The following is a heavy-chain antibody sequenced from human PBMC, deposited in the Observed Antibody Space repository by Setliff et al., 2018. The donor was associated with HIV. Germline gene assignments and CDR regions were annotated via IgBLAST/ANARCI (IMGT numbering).Heavy chain of an antibody. V-gene: IGHV4-59*08. CDR2: IYNSAST. CDR1: GDSISTDY. Sequence: PSETLSLTCTVSGDSISTDYWTWIRQPPGKGLEWIGYIYNSASTSYNPSLKSRVTISVDTSKNQFSLKLRSVTAADTAVYYCARHSPSDYWGQGTLVTVSS. J-gene: IGHJ4*02. CDR3: ARHSPSDY.